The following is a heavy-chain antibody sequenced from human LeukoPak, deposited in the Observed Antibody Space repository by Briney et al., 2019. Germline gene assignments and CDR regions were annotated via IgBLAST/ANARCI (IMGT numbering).Heavy chain of an antibody. CDR1: VASVTSGSYY. Sequence: SETLSLTCTVSVASVTSGSYYWGWIRQPPGKGREWIGYIYYSGSTNYNPSLKSRVTISVDTSKNQFSLKLSSVTAADTAVYYCASRYCSGGSCYLDAFDIWGQGTMVTVSS. J-gene: IGHJ3*02. D-gene: IGHD2-15*01. CDR3: ASRYCSGGSCYLDAFDI. V-gene: IGHV4-61*01. CDR2: IYYSGST.